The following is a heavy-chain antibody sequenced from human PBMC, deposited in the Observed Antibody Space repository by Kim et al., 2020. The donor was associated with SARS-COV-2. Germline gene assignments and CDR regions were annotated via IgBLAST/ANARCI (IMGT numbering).Heavy chain of an antibody. J-gene: IGHJ4*02. CDR3: ARDPGGRIAAAGGFDY. Sequence: YDNPALKSRVTISVDTSKNQFSLKLSSVTAADKAEYYCARDPGGRIAAAGGFDYWGQGTLVTVAS. D-gene: IGHD6-13*01. V-gene: IGHV4-31*02.